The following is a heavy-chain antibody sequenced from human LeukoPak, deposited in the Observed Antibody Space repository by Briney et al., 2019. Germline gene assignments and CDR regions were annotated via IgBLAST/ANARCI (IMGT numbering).Heavy chain of an antibody. CDR3: ARGPHILTTVSETGDY. CDR2: MNPNSGNT. J-gene: IGHJ4*02. D-gene: IGHD4-11*01. CDR1: GYTFTSYD. Sequence: SVKVSCKASGYTFTSYDINRVRQATGQGLEWMGWMNPNSGNTGYARKFQGRVTITRNTSISTAYMELSSLRSEDTAVYYCARGPHILTTVSETGDYWGQGTLVTVSS. V-gene: IGHV1-8*03.